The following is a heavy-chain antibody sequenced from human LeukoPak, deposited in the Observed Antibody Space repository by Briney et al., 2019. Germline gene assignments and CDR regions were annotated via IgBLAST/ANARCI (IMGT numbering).Heavy chain of an antibody. D-gene: IGHD1/OR15-1a*01. CDR2: IKQDGSEK. V-gene: IGHV3-7*01. CDR1: GFTFSNAW. CDR3: ARENPFVNTPPFFDY. J-gene: IGHJ4*02. Sequence: GGSLRLSCAASGFTFSNAWMSWVRQAPGKGLEWVANIKQDGSEKYYVDSAKGRFTISRDNAKNSLYLQMNSLRAEDTAVYYCARENPFVNTPPFFDYWGQGTLVTVSS.